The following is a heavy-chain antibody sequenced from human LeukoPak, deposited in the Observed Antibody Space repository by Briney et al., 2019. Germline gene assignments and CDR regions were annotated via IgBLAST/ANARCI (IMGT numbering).Heavy chain of an antibody. V-gene: IGHV4-34*01. CDR1: GGSFSGYY. D-gene: IGHD1-26*01. Sequence: PSETLSLTCAVYGGSFSGYYWSWIRQPPGKGLEWIGEINHSGSTSYNPSLKSRVTISVDTSKNQFSLKLRSLTAADTAVYYCARDFGIGGSYYYFDYWGQGTLVTVSS. CDR2: INHSGST. J-gene: IGHJ4*02. CDR3: ARDFGIGGSYYYFDY.